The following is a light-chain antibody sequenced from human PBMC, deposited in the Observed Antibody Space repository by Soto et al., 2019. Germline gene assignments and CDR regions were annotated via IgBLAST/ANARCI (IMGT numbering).Light chain of an antibody. V-gene: IGKV3-20*01. CDR3: QQYCSSRT. Sequence: IVLTQSPGTLSLSPGERATLSCRASQSVSSSYLAWYQQKPCQAPRLLIYGASSRATGIPDRFSGSGSGTDFTLTISRLEPEDFAVYYCQQYCSSRTFGQGTKVEIK. CDR2: GAS. CDR1: QSVSSSY. J-gene: IGKJ1*01.